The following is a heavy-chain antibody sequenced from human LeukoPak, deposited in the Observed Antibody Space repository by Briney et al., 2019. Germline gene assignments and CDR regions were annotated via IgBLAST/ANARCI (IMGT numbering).Heavy chain of an antibody. J-gene: IGHJ5*02. CDR3: ATHTGGYNYWWFDI. V-gene: IGHV1-69*13. CDR2: IIPIYGTA. CDR1: GGTFSNYP. Sequence: ASVKVSCKASGGTFSNYPIIWVRQAPGRGLEWLGEIIPIYGTANYALMFQGRITLSAHESTATAYMELRNLTSDDTAMYFCATHTGGYNYWWFDIWGQGTLVSVSS. D-gene: IGHD5-24*01.